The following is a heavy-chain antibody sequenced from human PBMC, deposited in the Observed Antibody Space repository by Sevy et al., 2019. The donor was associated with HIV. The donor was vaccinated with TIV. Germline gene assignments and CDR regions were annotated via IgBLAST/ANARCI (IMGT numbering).Heavy chain of an antibody. D-gene: IGHD2-21*02. CDR2: INPNSGGT. Sequence: ASVKVSCKASGYTFTGYYLHWVRQAPGQGLEWMGWINPNSGGTNYAPKFQGRVTMTRDTSIGTASMELSRLGSDDTAVYYCTRSAAEAKNFYCGGDCYSDYWGQGTLVTVSS. J-gene: IGHJ4*02. V-gene: IGHV1-2*02. CDR1: GYTFTGYY. CDR3: TRSAAEAKNFYCGGDCYSDY.